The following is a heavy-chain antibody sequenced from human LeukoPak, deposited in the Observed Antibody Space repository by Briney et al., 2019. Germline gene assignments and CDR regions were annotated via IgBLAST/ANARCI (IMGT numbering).Heavy chain of an antibody. CDR3: TRGGGAYYDFWSGYLYCFDY. Sequence: PGGSLRLSCTASGFTFGDYAMSWVRQAPGKGLEWVGFIRSKAYGGTTEYAASVKGRFTISRDDSKSIAYLQMNSLKTEDTAVYYCTRGGGAYYDFWSGYLYCFDYWGQGTLVTVSS. J-gene: IGHJ4*02. CDR2: IRSKAYGGTT. D-gene: IGHD3-3*01. CDR1: GFTFGDYA. V-gene: IGHV3-49*04.